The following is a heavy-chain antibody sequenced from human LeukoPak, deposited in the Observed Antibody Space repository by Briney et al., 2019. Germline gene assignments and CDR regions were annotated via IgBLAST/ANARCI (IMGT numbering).Heavy chain of an antibody. CDR3: ARDLVVVAEKTYYYYGMDV. CDR2: ISYDGSNK. CDR1: GFTFSSYA. Sequence: PGGSLRLSCAASGFTFSSYAMHWVRQAPGKGLEWVAVISYDGSNKYYVDSVKGRFTISRDNSKNTLYLQMNSLRAEDTAVYYCARDLVVVAEKTYYYYGMDVWGQGTTVTVSS. J-gene: IGHJ6*02. V-gene: IGHV3-30-3*01. D-gene: IGHD2-15*01.